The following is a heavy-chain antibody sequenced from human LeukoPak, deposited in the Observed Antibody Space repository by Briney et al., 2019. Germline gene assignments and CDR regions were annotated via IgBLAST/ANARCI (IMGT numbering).Heavy chain of an antibody. J-gene: IGHJ4*02. Sequence: GGSLRLSCAASGFTFSSYNMNWVRRAPGQGLEWVSTIRTNGAGTHYADSVRGRFTISRDNAKNTLYLQMNSLRAEDTAVYYCTRAVTTMAGNTIDYWGQGTLVTVSS. D-gene: IGHD4-17*01. CDR1: GFTFSSYN. CDR3: TRAVTTMAGNTIDY. CDR2: IRTNGAGT. V-gene: IGHV3-23*01.